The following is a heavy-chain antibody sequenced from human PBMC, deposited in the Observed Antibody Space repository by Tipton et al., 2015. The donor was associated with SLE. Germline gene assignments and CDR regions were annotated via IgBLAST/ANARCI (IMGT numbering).Heavy chain of an antibody. Sequence: LRLSCAASGFTVSSNYMTWVRQAPGKGLEWVSVIYDGGRTNYADSVKGRFTISRDNSKNTVYLQMNSLRAEDTAVYYCARGIVAAFFYWGQGTLVTVSS. CDR2: IYDGGRT. CDR3: ARGIVAAFFY. V-gene: IGHV3-66*01. J-gene: IGHJ4*02. D-gene: IGHD6-6*01. CDR1: GFTVSSNY.